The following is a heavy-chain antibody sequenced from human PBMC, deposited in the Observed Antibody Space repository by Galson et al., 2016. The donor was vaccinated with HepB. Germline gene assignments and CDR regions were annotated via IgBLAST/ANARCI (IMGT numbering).Heavy chain of an antibody. D-gene: IGHD3/OR15-3a*01. CDR2: INPNNGNT. V-gene: IGHV1-46*01. Sequence: SVKVSCKASGYTFTNYYMHWVRQAPGQGLEWMGIINPNNGNTNYPEKFQGRVTITSNTSTSTVYMELNSLRSEDTAVYYCARTQIGFLDYFWGQGTLVTVSS. CDR1: GYTFTNYY. CDR3: ARTQIGFLDYF. J-gene: IGHJ4*02.